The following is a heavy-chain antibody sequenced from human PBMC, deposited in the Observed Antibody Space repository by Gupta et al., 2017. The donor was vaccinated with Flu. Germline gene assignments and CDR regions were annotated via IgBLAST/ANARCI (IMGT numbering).Heavy chain of an antibody. V-gene: IGHV4-38-2*01. D-gene: IGHD6-19*01. CDR1: GYSLPNGHY. CDR3: ARGGRMSVAASYFDV. CDR2: IDHCGNN. J-gene: IGHJ4*02. Sequence: QVHLQESGPGLVTPSETLSLTCVVSGYSLPNGHYWGWFRQPPGKGPEWIATIDHCGNNYHNPSLRSRVTMSVVPSENQFSLHLYSVTAADGAVYYCARGGRMSVAASYFDVWGQGALVSVSS.